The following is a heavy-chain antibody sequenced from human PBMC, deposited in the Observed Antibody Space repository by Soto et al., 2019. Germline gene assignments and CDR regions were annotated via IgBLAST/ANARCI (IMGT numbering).Heavy chain of an antibody. D-gene: IGHD3-10*01. CDR2: INHSGST. CDR3: AKYCGSGGYGMDY. V-gene: IGHV4-34*01. J-gene: IGHJ6*02. CDR1: GGSFSGYY. Sequence: SETLSLTCAVYGGSFSGYYWSWIRQPPGKGLEWIGQINHSGSTNYNPSLKSRVTISVDTSKNQFSLKLSSVTAADTAVYYCAKYCGSGGYGMDYWGQGTTVTVSS.